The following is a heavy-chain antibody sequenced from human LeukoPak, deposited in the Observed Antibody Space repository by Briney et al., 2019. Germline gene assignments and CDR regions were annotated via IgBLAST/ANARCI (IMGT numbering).Heavy chain of an antibody. D-gene: IGHD2-2*01. CDR3: ARDLETDIVVVPAAPMGTTG. V-gene: IGHV3-21*01. J-gene: IGHJ4*02. Sequence: PGGSLRLSCAASGFTFSSYSMNWVRQAPGKGLEWVLSVSSSSSYIDYADSVKGRFTISRDNAKNSLYLQMNSLRAEDTAVYYCARDLETDIVVVPAAPMGTTGWGQGTLVTVSS. CDR1: GFTFSSYS. CDR2: VSSSSSYI.